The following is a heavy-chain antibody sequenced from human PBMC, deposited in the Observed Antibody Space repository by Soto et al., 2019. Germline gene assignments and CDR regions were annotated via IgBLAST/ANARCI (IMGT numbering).Heavy chain of an antibody. CDR2: IKQDGSEK. V-gene: IGHV3-7*01. Sequence: EVQLVESGRGLVQPGGSLRLSCAASGFTFSSYWMSWVRQAPGKGLEWVANIKQDGSEKYYVDSVKGRFTISRDNAKNSLYLQMNSLRAEDTAVYYCARVRCSGGSCYFSDYFDYWGQGTLVTVSS. CDR1: GFTFSSYW. D-gene: IGHD2-15*01. J-gene: IGHJ4*02. CDR3: ARVRCSGGSCYFSDYFDY.